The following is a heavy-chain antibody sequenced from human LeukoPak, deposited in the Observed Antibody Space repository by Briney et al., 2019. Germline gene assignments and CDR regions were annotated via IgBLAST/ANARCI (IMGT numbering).Heavy chain of an antibody. J-gene: IGHJ4*02. CDR1: GFTVSSNY. Sequence: GGSLRLSCAASGFTVSSNYMSWVRQAPGKGLEWVSVIYSGGSTYYADSVKGRFTISRDNSKNTLYLQMNSLSAEDTAVYYCARATWIQLWSGGFDYWGQGTLVTVSS. V-gene: IGHV3-66*01. CDR2: IYSGGST. CDR3: ARATWIQLWSGGFDY. D-gene: IGHD5-18*01.